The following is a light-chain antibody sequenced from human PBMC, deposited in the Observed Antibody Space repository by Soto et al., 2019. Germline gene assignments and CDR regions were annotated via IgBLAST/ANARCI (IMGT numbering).Light chain of an antibody. J-gene: IGLJ2*01. CDR2: VKSDGSH. V-gene: IGLV4-69*01. CDR1: SGHGNYV. Sequence: QPVLTQSPSASASLGASVKLTCTLSSGHGNYVIAWHQQQPEKGPRYLMKVKSDGSHSKGDGIPDRFSGSSSGAERYLAISSLQYEDEADYYCQTWDTVNVVFGGGTKLTVL. CDR3: QTWDTVNVV.